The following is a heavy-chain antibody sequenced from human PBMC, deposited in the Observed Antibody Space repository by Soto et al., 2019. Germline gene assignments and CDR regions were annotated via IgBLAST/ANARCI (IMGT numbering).Heavy chain of an antibody. V-gene: IGHV3-23*01. J-gene: IGHJ5*02. Sequence: GGSLRLSCAASGFTFSRYAMSWARHAPGKGMEWVSAISGSGGSTYYADSVKGRFTISRDNSKNTLYLQMNSLRAEDTAVYYCANGLKVVVPAAMGVEWLDPWGQGTLVTLLS. CDR2: ISGSGGST. D-gene: IGHD2-2*01. CDR1: GFTFSRYA. CDR3: ANGLKVVVPAAMGVEWLDP.